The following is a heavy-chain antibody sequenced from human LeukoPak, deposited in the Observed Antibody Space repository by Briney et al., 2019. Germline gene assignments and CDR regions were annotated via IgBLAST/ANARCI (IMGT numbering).Heavy chain of an antibody. CDR1: GFTFSSYA. Sequence: PGGSLRLSCAASGFTFSSYAMSWVRQAPGKGLEWVSAISGSGGSTYYADSVKGRFTISRDNSKNTLYLQMNSLRAEDTAVYYCAKEGVLRYFDWLLYWDYFDYWGQGTLVTASS. J-gene: IGHJ4*01. V-gene: IGHV3-23*01. CDR3: AKEGVLRYFDWLLYWDYFDY. CDR2: ISGSGGST. D-gene: IGHD3-9*01.